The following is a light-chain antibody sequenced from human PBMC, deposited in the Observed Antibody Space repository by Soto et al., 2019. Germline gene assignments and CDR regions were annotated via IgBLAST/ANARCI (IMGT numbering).Light chain of an antibody. CDR2: DAS. Sequence: EIVLTQSPATLSLSPGERATLSCRASQSVSSDLAWYQQKPGQAPRLLIYDASNRATGIPARFSGSGSGTDFTLTSSSLEPEDVAVYYCQQRSNWPLTFGGGTKVEIK. J-gene: IGKJ4*01. V-gene: IGKV3-11*01. CDR1: QSVSSD. CDR3: QQRSNWPLT.